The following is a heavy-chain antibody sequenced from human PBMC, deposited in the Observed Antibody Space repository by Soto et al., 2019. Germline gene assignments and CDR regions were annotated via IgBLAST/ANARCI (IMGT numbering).Heavy chain of an antibody. CDR2: IYFTGST. CDR1: GGAVSSGTYY. CDR3: TRGPPRVQWFDP. Sequence: PSETLSLTCTVSGGAVSSGTYYWSWIRQPPGKGLEWIGHIYFTGSTNYNPSLKSRVTMSLDTSRNQFSLKLSSVTAADTAVYYCTRGPPRVQWFDPWGLGTLVIVSS. J-gene: IGHJ5*02. V-gene: IGHV4-61*01.